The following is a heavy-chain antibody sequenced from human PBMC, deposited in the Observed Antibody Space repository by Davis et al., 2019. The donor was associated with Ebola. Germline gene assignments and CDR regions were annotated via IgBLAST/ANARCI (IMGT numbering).Heavy chain of an antibody. CDR3: ARDNPGYYYGMDV. CDR2: INHTGYT. D-gene: IGHD3-10*01. CDR1: GGSFSDYY. Sequence: SETLSLTCAVYGGSFSDYYWIWVRQTPGKGLEWIGDINHTGYTNYNPSLKSRVTISVDTSKNQFSLKLSSVTAADTAVYYCARDNPGYYYGMDVWGKGTTVTVSS. J-gene: IGHJ6*04. V-gene: IGHV4-34*09.